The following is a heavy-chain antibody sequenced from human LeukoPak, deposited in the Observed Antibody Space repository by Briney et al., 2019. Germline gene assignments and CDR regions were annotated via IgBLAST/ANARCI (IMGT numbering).Heavy chain of an antibody. D-gene: IGHD3-22*01. Sequence: VSVKVSCKVSGYTLTELSMHWVRQAPGKGLEGVGGFDLEDGETIYAQKFQGRVTLTEDTSTDTAYLELSSVRSGDTAVDYCATAQRIYDSSGYYQYYFDYGGQGTLVTVSS. J-gene: IGHJ4*02. CDR1: GYTLTELS. CDR2: FDLEDGET. CDR3: ATAQRIYDSSGYYQYYFDY. V-gene: IGHV1-24*01.